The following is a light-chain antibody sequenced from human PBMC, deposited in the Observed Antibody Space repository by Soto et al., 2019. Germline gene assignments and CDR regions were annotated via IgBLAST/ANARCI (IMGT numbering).Light chain of an antibody. CDR3: SSYAGSNIHYV. CDR2: EVS. J-gene: IGLJ1*01. V-gene: IGLV2-8*01. Sequence: QSALTQPPSASGSPGQSVTISCTGTSSDAGDYNYVSWYQQHPGKAPKLMIYEVSKRPSGVPDRFSGSKSGNTASLTVPGLQAEDEADYYCSSYAGSNIHYVFGTGTKVTVL. CDR1: SSDAGDYNY.